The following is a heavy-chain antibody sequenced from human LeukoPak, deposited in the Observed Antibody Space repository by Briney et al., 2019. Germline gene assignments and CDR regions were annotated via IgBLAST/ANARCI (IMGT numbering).Heavy chain of an antibody. J-gene: IGHJ4*02. CDR3: AKEHSPYCSGDACYDYFDY. Sequence: GGSLRLSCAASGFTFSRHTMTWVRQAPGKGLEWVSSITSISSYIYYADSVKGRFTISRDNAKNSLYLQLNSLRAEDTAVYYCAKEHSPYCSGDACYDYFDYWGQGILVTVSS. V-gene: IGHV3-21*01. D-gene: IGHD2-15*01. CDR1: GFTFSRHT. CDR2: ITSISSYI.